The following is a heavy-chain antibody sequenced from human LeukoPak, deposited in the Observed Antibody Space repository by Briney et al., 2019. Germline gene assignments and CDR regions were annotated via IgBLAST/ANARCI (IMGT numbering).Heavy chain of an antibody. Sequence: SETLSLTCTVSGYSISSGYYWGWIRQPPGKGLEWIGSIYHSGSTYYNPSLKSRVTISVDTSKNQFSLKLSSVTAADTAVYYCARDIDYGDYVDYFDYWGQGTLVTVSS. D-gene: IGHD4-17*01. CDR3: ARDIDYGDYVDYFDY. J-gene: IGHJ4*02. CDR2: IYHSGST. CDR1: GYSISSGYY. V-gene: IGHV4-38-2*02.